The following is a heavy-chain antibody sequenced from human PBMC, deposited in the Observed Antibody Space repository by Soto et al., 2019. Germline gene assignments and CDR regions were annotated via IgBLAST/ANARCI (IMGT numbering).Heavy chain of an antibody. CDR3: AMDSGNFGVWPYFFAY. Sequence: QVQLVQSGAEVKKPGASVKVSCKASGYTFTSYGISWVRQAPGQGLEWMGWISAYNGNTDYAQNLQGRVTMTTDTSTSTAYIELRSLRSVDTAVFFCAMDSGNFGVWPYFFAYRGHGALVTASA. CDR1: GYTFTSYG. J-gene: IGHJ4*01. V-gene: IGHV1-18*01. CDR2: ISAYNGNT. D-gene: IGHD4-17*01.